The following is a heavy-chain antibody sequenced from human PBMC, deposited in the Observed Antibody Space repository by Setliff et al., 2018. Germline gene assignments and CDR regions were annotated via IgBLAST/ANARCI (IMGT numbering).Heavy chain of an antibody. CDR3: ARGGTYRYFDY. CDR1: GASFSGYY. V-gene: IGHV4-34*01. CDR2: IHHSGKA. J-gene: IGHJ4*02. Sequence: PSETLSLTCTVSGASFSGYYWGWIRQPPGKGLEWIVNIHHSGKAYYNPSLKSRVTMSVDTSKTQFSLKLNSMTTADTAVYYCARGGTYRYFDYWGQGALVTVS.